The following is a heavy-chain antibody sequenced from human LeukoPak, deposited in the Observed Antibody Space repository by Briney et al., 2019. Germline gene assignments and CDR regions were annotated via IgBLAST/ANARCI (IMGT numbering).Heavy chain of an antibody. J-gene: IGHJ4*02. CDR1: GFNFSKYG. V-gene: IGHV3-21*06. D-gene: IGHD2-21*02. CDR2: TDTGGSYI. Sequence: PGGSLRLSCAASGFNFSKYGTNWVCPAPREGLGWVSFTDTGGSYIYYGDSVKGRFTISRDNAKNLLFLQMNSLRAEDTAVYYCARVVVTATRFDYWGQGTLVTVSS. CDR3: ARVVVTATRFDY.